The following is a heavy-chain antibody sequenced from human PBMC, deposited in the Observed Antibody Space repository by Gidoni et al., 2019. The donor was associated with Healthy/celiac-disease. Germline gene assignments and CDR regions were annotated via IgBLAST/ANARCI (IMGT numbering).Heavy chain of an antibody. J-gene: IGHJ4*02. CDR2: IYHSGST. V-gene: IGHV4-30-2*01. Sequence: QLQLQESGSGLVKPSQTLSLTCAVSGGSISSGGYSWSWIRQPPGKGLEWIGYIYHSGSTYYNPSLKSRVTISVDRSKNQFSLKLSSVTAADTAVYYCARVAYYGSGSYKYYFDYWGQGTLVTVSS. D-gene: IGHD3-10*01. CDR3: ARVAYYGSGSYKYYFDY. CDR1: GGSISSGGYS.